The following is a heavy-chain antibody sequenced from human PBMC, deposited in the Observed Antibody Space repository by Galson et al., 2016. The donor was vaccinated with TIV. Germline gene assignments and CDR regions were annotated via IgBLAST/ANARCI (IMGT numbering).Heavy chain of an antibody. D-gene: IGHD4-17*01. Sequence: SVKVSCKASGYTFTGYYMHWVRQAPGQGLEWMGWINPNSGDTNYAQNFQDRVTMTRDTSISTAYMELSRLKSDDTAVYYCARDLDSTVTAPFDYWGQGTLVTISS. CDR3: ARDLDSTVTAPFDY. CDR1: GYTFTGYY. J-gene: IGHJ4*02. V-gene: IGHV1-2*02. CDR2: INPNSGDT.